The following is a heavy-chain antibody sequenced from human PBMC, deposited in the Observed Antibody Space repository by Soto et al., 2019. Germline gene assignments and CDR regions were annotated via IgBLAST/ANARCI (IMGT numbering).Heavy chain of an antibody. J-gene: IGHJ3*02. CDR3: ARYRVHILTGYYAFDI. CDR1: GFTFSDYY. CDR2: ISSSSSYT. V-gene: IGHV3-11*06. D-gene: IGHD3-9*01. Sequence: GGSLRLSCAASGFTFSDYYMSWIRQAPGKGLEWVSYISSSSSYTNYADSVKGRFTISRDNAKNSLYLQMNSLRAEDTAVYYCARYRVHILTGYYAFDIWGQGTMVTVSS.